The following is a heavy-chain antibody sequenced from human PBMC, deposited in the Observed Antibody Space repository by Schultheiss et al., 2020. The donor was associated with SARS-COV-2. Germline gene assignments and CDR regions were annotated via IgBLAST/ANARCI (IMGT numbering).Heavy chain of an antibody. D-gene: IGHD2-8*02. Sequence: GGSLRLSCTASGFTFGDYAMSWVRQAPGKGLEWVALIWYDGSNKYYADSVKGRFTISRDNSKNTLYLQMNSLRAEDTALYYCARDPDASLVVYGGINFDHWGQGTLVTVSS. V-gene: IGHV3-33*01. CDR1: GFTFGDYA. CDR3: ARDPDASLVVYGGINFDH. CDR2: IWYDGSNK. J-gene: IGHJ4*02.